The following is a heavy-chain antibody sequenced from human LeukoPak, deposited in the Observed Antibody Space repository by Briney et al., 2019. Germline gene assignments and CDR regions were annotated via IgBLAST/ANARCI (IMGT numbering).Heavy chain of an antibody. CDR2: IYSGGST. V-gene: IGHV3-66*01. Sequence: GGSLRLSCAASGFTVSSNYMSWVRQAPGKGREWVSVIYSGGSTYYADSVKGRFTISRDNSKNRLYLQMNSLRAEDTAVYYCERDSYGGNFDYWGQGTLVTVSS. CDR1: GFTVSSNY. J-gene: IGHJ4*02. D-gene: IGHD4-23*01. CDR3: ERDSYGGNFDY.